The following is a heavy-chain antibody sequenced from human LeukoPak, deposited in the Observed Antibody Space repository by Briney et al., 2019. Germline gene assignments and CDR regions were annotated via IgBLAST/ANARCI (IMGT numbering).Heavy chain of an antibody. J-gene: IGHJ4*02. CDR1: GYSFTTYW. D-gene: IGHD1-26*01. CDR2: IYPGDSDT. V-gene: IGHV5-51*01. Sequence: GESLKISCKGSGYSFTTYWIGWVRQMPGKGLEWMGIIYPGDSDTRYSPSFQGQVTISADKSISTAYLQWSSLKASDTAMYYCARGPLAQWELPSYFDYWGQGTLVTVSS. CDR3: ARGPLAQWELPSYFDY.